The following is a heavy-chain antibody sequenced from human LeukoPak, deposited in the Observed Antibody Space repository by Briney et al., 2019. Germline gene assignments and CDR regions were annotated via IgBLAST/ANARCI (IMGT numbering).Heavy chain of an antibody. V-gene: IGHV4-59*01. D-gene: IGHD3-3*01. CDR1: GGSISDYY. CDR2: IYYSGST. CDR3: ARGDFCSKSNCYLRPMDV. J-gene: IGHJ6*03. Sequence: SETLSLTCTVSGGSISDYYWNWVRQPPGKGLEWIGYIYYSGSTTYNPSLKSRVTMSVNTAKNQFSLRVRSVTAADTAVYYCARGDFCSKSNCYLRPMDVWGKGTTVTVSS.